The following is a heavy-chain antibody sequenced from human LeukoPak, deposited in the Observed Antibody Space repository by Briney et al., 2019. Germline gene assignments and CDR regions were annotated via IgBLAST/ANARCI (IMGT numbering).Heavy chain of an antibody. CDR1: GYTFTSYA. CDR3: ARDPETTVTTSVDY. V-gene: IGHV7-4-1*02. CDR2: INTNTGNP. J-gene: IGHJ4*02. D-gene: IGHD4-17*01. Sequence: ASVKVSCKASGYTFTSYAMNWVRQAPGQGLEWMGWINTNTGNPTYAQGFTGRFVFSLDTSVSTAYLQISSLKAEDTAVYYCARDPETTVTTSVDYWGQGTLVTASS.